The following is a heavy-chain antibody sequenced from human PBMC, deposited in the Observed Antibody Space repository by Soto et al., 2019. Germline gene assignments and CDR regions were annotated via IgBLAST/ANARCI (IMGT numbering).Heavy chain of an antibody. D-gene: IGHD3-16*02. CDR1: GYTFTDYA. V-gene: IGHV1-3*01. CDR3: ARGRWTQTATDYYLDY. CDR2: INAGNGKT. J-gene: IGHJ4*02. Sequence: QVQLVQSGAEVKKPGASVKVSCKASGYTFTDYAIHWVRQAPGQRLEGMGWINAGNGKTKYSQNFQGRVTITRDTSASTAYMELSSLRSEDTAVYYCARGRWTQTATDYYLDYWGQGTLVTVSS.